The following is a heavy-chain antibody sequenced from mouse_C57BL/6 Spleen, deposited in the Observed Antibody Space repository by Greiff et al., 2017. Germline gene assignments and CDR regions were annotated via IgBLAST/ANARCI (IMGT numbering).Heavy chain of an antibody. CDR1: GFNIKDYY. Sequence: VHVKQSGAELVRPGASVKLSCTASGFNIKDYYMHWVKQRPEQGLEWIGRIDPEDGDTEYAPKFQGKATMTADTSSNTAYLQLSSLTSEDTAVYYCTTNYDYDPFAYWGQGTLVTVSA. CDR2: IDPEDGDT. V-gene: IGHV14-1*01. D-gene: IGHD2-4*01. J-gene: IGHJ3*01. CDR3: TTNYDYDPFAY.